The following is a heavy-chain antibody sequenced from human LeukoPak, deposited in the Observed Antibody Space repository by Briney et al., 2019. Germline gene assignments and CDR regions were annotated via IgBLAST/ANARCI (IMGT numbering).Heavy chain of an antibody. V-gene: IGHV1-69*04. CDR3: ASLYSYYFDY. J-gene: IGHJ4*02. D-gene: IGHD2-21*01. CDR2: IIPILGIA. CDR1: GGTFSSYA. Sequence: SVKVSCKASGGTFSSYAISWVRQAPGQGLEWMGRIIPILGIANYAQKFQGRVTITADKSTSTAYMELSSLRSEDMAVYYCASLYSYYFDYWGQGTLVTVSS.